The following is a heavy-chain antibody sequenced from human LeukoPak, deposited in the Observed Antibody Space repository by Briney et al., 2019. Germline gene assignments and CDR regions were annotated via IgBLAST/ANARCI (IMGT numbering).Heavy chain of an antibody. Sequence: GGSLRLSCAASGFTFSNYVMHWVRQAPGKGLEWVAFILHDGTNKYYTDSVKGRFTISRDNSKNTLYLQMNTLRPEDTAVYYCARDGRGRSVAGFGYWGQGTLVTVSS. V-gene: IGHV3-30*04. CDR3: ARDGRGRSVAGFGY. CDR1: GFTFSNYV. D-gene: IGHD6-19*01. CDR2: ILHDGTNK. J-gene: IGHJ4*02.